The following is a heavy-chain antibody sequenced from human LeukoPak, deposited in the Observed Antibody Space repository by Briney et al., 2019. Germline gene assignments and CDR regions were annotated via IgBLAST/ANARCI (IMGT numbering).Heavy chain of an antibody. CDR2: IYSSGIT. V-gene: IGHV4-4*08. J-gene: IGHJ4*02. Sequence: PSETLSLTCTVSGGSISSYYWSWIRQPPGKGLEWIGYIYSSGITNYNPSLKSRVTISVDTSKNQFFLQLTSATAADTAVYFCARDGPWKSDCWGRGTLVTVSS. CDR1: GGSISSYY. CDR3: ARDGPWKSDC. D-gene: IGHD1-1*01.